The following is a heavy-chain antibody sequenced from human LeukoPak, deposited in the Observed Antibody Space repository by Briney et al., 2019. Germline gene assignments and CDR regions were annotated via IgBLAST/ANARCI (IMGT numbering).Heavy chain of an antibody. V-gene: IGHV3-23*01. CDR3: AKRLSTSSYDS. Sequence: GASLRLSCTASGFTFNTYAMNWVRQAPGKGLEWVSGIGGSTGTTYYADSVKGRFTISRDNSKHTLYLQMSSLRVGDTAVYYCAKRLSTSSYDSWGQGTLVTVSS. D-gene: IGHD2-2*01. J-gene: IGHJ4*02. CDR2: IGGSTGTT. CDR1: GFTFNTYA.